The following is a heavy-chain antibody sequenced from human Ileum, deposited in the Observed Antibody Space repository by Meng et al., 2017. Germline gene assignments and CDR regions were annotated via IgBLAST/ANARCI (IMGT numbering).Heavy chain of an antibody. CDR1: GFTFSSYE. Sequence: GESLKISCAASGFTFSSYEMNWVRQAPGKGLEWVSYISSSGSTTYYADSVKGRFTISRDNAKNSLYLQMNSLRAEDTAVYYFVGVHSSGYYPIDYWGQGTLVTVSS. CDR3: VGVHSSGYYPIDY. D-gene: IGHD3-22*01. CDR2: ISSSGSTT. V-gene: IGHV3-48*03. J-gene: IGHJ4*02.